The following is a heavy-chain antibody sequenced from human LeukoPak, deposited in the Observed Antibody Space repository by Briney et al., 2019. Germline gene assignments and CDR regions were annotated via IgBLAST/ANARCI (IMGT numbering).Heavy chain of an antibody. CDR1: GYTFTSFG. CDR2: ISANNGNT. D-gene: IGHD4-17*01. Sequence: ASVKVSCKASGYTFTSFGIGWVRQAPGQGLEWMGWISANNGNTNYAQKFQGRVTMTTDTSTSTAYMELRSLRSDDTAVYYCTTIDYGDLGYWGQGTLVTVSS. J-gene: IGHJ4*02. CDR3: TTIDYGDLGY. V-gene: IGHV1-18*01.